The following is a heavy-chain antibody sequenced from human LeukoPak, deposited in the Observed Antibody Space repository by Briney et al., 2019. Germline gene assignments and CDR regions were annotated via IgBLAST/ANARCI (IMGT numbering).Heavy chain of an antibody. Sequence: GGSLRLSCAASGFTFSSYWMHWVRQAPGKGLVWVSRINSDGGSTSYADSVKGRFTISRDNAKNTLYLQMDSLRAEDTAVYYCASVNLGGYPDYWGQGTLVTVSS. V-gene: IGHV3-74*01. CDR1: GFTFSSYW. CDR2: INSDGGST. J-gene: IGHJ4*02. D-gene: IGHD5-12*01. CDR3: ASVNLGGYPDY.